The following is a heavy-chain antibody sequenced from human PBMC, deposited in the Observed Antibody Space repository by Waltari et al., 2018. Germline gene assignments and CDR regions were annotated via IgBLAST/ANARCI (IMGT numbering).Heavy chain of an antibody. J-gene: IGHJ6*03. D-gene: IGHD2-2*01. CDR3: ATRYCSSTSCYYYYYMDV. Sequence: QVQLVQSGAEVKKPGSSVKVSCKASGGTFSSYAISWVRQAPGQGLEWMGGIIPIFGTANYAQKFQGRVTITADESTSTAYMELSSLRSEDTAVYYCATRYCSSTSCYYYYYMDVWGKGTTVTISS. V-gene: IGHV1-69*12. CDR1: GGTFSSYA. CDR2: IIPIFGTA.